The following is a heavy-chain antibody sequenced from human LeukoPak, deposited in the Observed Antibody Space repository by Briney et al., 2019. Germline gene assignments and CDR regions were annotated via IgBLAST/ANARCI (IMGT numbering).Heavy chain of an antibody. D-gene: IGHD6-19*01. J-gene: IGHJ4*02. V-gene: IGHV3-64*01. CDR2: ISSNGGST. CDR1: GFTFSSYA. CDR3: ARGESSGWFGIPKTGY. Sequence: GGSLRLSCAASGFTFSSYAMHWVRQAPGKGLEYVSAISSNGGSTYYANSVKGRFTISRDNSKNTLYLQMGSLRAEDMAVYYCARGESSGWFGIPKTGYWGQGTLVTVSS.